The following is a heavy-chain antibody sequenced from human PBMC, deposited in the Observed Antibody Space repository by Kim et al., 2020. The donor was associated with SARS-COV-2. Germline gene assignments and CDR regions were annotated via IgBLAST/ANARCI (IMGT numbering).Heavy chain of an antibody. J-gene: IGHJ3*02. CDR1: GFTFSSYA. CDR2: ISGSGGST. CDR3: AKDGTTGGSYHDAFDI. V-gene: IGHV3-23*01. D-gene: IGHD1-26*01. Sequence: GGSLRLSCAASGFTFSSYAMSWVRQAPGKGLEWVSAISGSGGSTYYADSVKGRFTISRDNSKNTLYLQMNSLRAEDTAVYYCAKDGTTGGSYHDAFDIWGQGTMVTVSS.